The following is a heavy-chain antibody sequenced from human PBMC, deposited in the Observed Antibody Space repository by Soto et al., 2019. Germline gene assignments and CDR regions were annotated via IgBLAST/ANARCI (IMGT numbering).Heavy chain of an antibody. CDR1: GFTFSSYG. Sequence: QVQLVESGGGVVQPGRSLRLSCAASGFTFSSYGMHWVRQAPGKGLEWVAIISYDGSNKYYADSVKGRFTISRDNSKNTLYLHLNSLRAEDTAVYYCAKASNRGILGYCSGGRCNFYYMDVWGKGTTVTVSS. CDR2: ISYDGSNK. V-gene: IGHV3-30*18. J-gene: IGHJ6*03. CDR3: AKASNRGILGYCSGGRCNFYYMDV. D-gene: IGHD2-15*01.